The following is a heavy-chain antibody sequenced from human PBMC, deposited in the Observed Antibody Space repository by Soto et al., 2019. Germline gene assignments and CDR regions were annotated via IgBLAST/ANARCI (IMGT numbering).Heavy chain of an antibody. V-gene: IGHV1-3*01. J-gene: IGHJ5*02. D-gene: IGHD6-13*01. Sequence: ASVKVSCKASGYTFTNYAMHWVRQAPGQRLEWMGWINAGNGNTKYSQKFQGRVTITRDTSASTAYMELSSLRSDDTAVYYCARAPRSSWYAPWGQGTLVNVSS. CDR1: GYTFTNYA. CDR3: ARAPRSSWYAP. CDR2: INAGNGNT.